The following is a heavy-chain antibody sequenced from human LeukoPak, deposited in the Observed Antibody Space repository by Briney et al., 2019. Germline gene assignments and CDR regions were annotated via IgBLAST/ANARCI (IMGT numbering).Heavy chain of an antibody. CDR3: ARHPIAARNWFDP. V-gene: IGHV4-59*08. D-gene: IGHD6-6*01. CDR1: GGSISSYY. J-gene: IGHJ5*02. CDR2: IYYSGST. Sequence: KPSETLSLTCTVSGGSISSYYWSWIRQPPGKGLEWIGYIYYSGSTNYNPSLKSRVTISVDTSKNQFSLKLSSVTAADTAVYYCARHPIAARNWFDPWGQGTLVTVSS.